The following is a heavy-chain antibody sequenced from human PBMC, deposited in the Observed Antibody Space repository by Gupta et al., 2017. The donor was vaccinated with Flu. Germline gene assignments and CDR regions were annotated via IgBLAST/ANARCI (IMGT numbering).Heavy chain of an antibody. V-gene: IGHV3-74*03. CDR1: GFTHTPCW. J-gene: IGHJ4*02. Sequence: GFTHTPCWRHWGRRATGMGRVWVDRPNPEGSLTTLADSVKGRFTICRDNDKNTLSAEMNSLRAEETAVYYGIRDLAAGDDYWGQGTLVSVSS. D-gene: IGHD2-15*01. CDR3: IRDLAAGDDY. CDR2: PNPEGSLT.